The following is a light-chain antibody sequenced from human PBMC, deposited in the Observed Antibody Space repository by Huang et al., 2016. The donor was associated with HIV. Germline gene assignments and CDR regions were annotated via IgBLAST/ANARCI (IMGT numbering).Light chain of an antibody. J-gene: IGKJ4*01. CDR1: QDIRSN. CDR3: QQSNIFPLT. Sequence: DIQMTQSPSSLSASVGDRVTITCRASQDIRSNLAWFQQIPGKAPKSLIYDATSLQTGVPAKFSGNGYGTDFTLTISSLQPEDIVTYYCQQSNIFPLTFGGGTKVEIK. CDR2: DAT. V-gene: IGKV1-16*02.